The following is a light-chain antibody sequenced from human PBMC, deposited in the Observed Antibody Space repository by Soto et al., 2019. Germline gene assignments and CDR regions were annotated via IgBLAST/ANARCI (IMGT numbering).Light chain of an antibody. CDR2: DVS. V-gene: IGLV2-14*01. CDR3: SSFTSRHTYV. Sequence: QSVLTQPASVSGSPGQSTTISCTGTSSDIGGYNHVSWYQQLPGEAPKLIIYDVSDRPSGVSTRFSGSKSGNTASLTISGLQAEDEGDYYCSSFTSRHTYVFGTGTKLTVL. J-gene: IGLJ1*01. CDR1: SSDIGGYNH.